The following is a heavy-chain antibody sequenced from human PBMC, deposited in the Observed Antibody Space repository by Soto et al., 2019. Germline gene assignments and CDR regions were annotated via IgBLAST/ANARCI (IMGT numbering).Heavy chain of an antibody. D-gene: IGHD6-13*01. V-gene: IGHV6-1*01. J-gene: IGHJ4*02. CDR1: GDSVSSNSAA. CDR2: TYYRSRWYR. Sequence: PSQTLSLTCAISGDSVSSNSAAWNWNRQSPSRGLEWLGRTYYRSRWYRDYAGSVKSRITINPDTSKNQFSLQLNSVTPDDTAVYFCGRDLNAAIDYWVQGTLVTVSS. CDR3: GRDLNAAIDY.